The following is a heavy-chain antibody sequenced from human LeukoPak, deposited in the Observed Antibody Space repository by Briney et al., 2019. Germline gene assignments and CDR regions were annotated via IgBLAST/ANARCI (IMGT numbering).Heavy chain of an antibody. V-gene: IGHV3-48*03. J-gene: IGHJ4*02. CDR3: ARGGDYGDYQRTYYSDY. Sequence: GGSLRLSCAASGFTFSSYEMNWVRQAPGKGLEWVSYISSSGSTIYYADSVKGRFTISRDNAKNSLYLQMNSLRAEDMAVYYCARGGDYGDYQRTYYSDYWGQGTLVTVSS. CDR1: GFTFSSYE. D-gene: IGHD4-17*01. CDR2: ISSSGSTI.